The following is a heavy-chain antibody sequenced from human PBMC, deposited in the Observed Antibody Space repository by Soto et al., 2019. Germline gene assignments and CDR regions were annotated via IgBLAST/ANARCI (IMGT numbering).Heavy chain of an antibody. CDR3: ARGEYVLRFTAIGRTISPKIDYGMDV. V-gene: IGHV3-48*02. CDR2: ISSSSSTI. D-gene: IGHD3-3*01. CDR1: GFTFSSYS. Sequence: GGSLRLSCAASGFTFSSYSMNWVRQAPGKGLEWVSYISSSSSTIYYADSVKGRFTISRDNAKNSLYLQMNSLRDEDTAVYYCARGEYVLRFTAIGRTISPKIDYGMDVWGQGTTVTVSS. J-gene: IGHJ6*02.